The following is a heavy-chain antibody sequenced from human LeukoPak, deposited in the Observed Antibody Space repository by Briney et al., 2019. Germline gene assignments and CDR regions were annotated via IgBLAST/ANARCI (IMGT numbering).Heavy chain of an antibody. V-gene: IGHV4-59*08. D-gene: IGHD2-15*01. CDR3: AGYCGGGSCADS. CDR1: GASISSYC. Sequence: SETLSLTCTVSGASISSYCWTWIRQPPGKGLEWIGYIHYSGDTKCNPSLKSRVTISVDTSKNQVSLQLNSVTAADTAVYYCAGYCGGGSCADSWGQGTLVTVSS. CDR2: IHYSGDT. J-gene: IGHJ4*02.